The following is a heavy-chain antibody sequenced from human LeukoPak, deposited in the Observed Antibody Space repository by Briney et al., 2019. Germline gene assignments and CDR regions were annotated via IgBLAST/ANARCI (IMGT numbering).Heavy chain of an antibody. D-gene: IGHD6-19*01. J-gene: IGHJ6*02. CDR1: GYTFTSYG. CDR2: ISAYNGNT. CDR3: ARQQWLVLYYYYGMDV. V-gene: IGHV1-18*01. Sequence: ASVKVSCTASGYTFTSYGISWVRQAPGQGLEWMGWISAYNGNTNYAQKLQGRVTMTTDTSTSTAYIELRSLRSDDTAVYYCARQQWLVLYYYYGMDVWGQGTTVTVSS.